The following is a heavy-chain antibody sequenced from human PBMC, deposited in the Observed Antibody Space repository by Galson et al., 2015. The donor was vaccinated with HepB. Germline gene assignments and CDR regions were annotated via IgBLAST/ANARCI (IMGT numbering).Heavy chain of an antibody. Sequence: SLRLSCAAPGFTFSDYYMSWIRQAPGKGLEWVSYISSSSSYTNYADSVKGRFTISRDNAKNSLYLQMNSLRAEDTAVYYCARDRSFRIQLWLLSPGDAFDIWGQGTMVTVSS. D-gene: IGHD5-18*01. CDR2: ISSSSSYT. J-gene: IGHJ3*02. CDR1: GFTFSDYY. CDR3: ARDRSFRIQLWLLSPGDAFDI. V-gene: IGHV3-11*06.